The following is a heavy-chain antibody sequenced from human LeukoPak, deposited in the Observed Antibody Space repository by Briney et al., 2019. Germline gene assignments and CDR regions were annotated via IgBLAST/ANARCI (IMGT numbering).Heavy chain of an antibody. V-gene: IGHV3-74*01. D-gene: IGHD6-19*01. J-gene: IGHJ4*02. CDR1: GFTFSRYW. Sequence: GGSLRLSCAASGFTFSRYWMHWVRHAPGKGLLWVSRTNPDGSSTSYADSVKGRYTISRDNAKNTLYLQMNSLRPEDTAVYYCVRVRGAVAATPLEFDYWGQGSLVTVSS. CDR2: TNPDGSST. CDR3: VRVRGAVAATPLEFDY.